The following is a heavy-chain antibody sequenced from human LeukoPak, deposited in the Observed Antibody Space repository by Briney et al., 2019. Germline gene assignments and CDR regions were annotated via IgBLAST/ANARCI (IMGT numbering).Heavy chain of an antibody. V-gene: IGHV3-21*01. Sequence: PGGSLRLSCAASGFTFSSYSMNWVRQAPGKGLEWVSSISSSSSYIYYADSVKGRFTISRDNAKNSLYLQMNSLRAEDTAVYYCARSDQLRDGFLFDYWGQGTLVTVSS. D-gene: IGHD5-24*01. CDR1: GFTFSSYS. CDR2: ISSSSSYI. CDR3: ARSDQLRDGFLFDY. J-gene: IGHJ4*02.